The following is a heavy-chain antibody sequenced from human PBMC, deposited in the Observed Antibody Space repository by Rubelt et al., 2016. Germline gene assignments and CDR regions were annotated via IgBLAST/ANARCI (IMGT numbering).Heavy chain of an antibody. V-gene: IGHV3-30*04. D-gene: IGHD2-21*01. CDR1: GFTFSTNA. J-gene: IGHJ3*01. CDR2: IAYDVRYK. Sequence: VQLVESGGGLVQPWGSLRLSCAASGFTFSTNAMHWVRQAPGKGLEWVAVIAYDVRYKYYADSVKGRFSISRDNSKNTLSQQIDSLIPEDTALYYCARSYDPNDAFDVWGQGTMVTVSS. CDR3: ARSYDPNDAFDV.